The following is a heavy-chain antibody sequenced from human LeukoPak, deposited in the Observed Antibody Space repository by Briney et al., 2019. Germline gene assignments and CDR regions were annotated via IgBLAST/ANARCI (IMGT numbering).Heavy chain of an antibody. CDR1: GYTFSGHY. Sequence: ASVKVSCKASGYTFSGHYMHWMRQAPGQGLEWMGWINPNSGDTNYAQKFQGRVTMTRDTSITTAYMELTSLRSDDTAVYYCARDLAGQYCSSTTYCTFIRDTYFDYWGQGTLVTVSS. CDR2: INPNSGDT. J-gene: IGHJ4*02. CDR3: ARDLAGQYCSSTTYCTFIRDTYFDY. D-gene: IGHD2-2*02. V-gene: IGHV1-2*02.